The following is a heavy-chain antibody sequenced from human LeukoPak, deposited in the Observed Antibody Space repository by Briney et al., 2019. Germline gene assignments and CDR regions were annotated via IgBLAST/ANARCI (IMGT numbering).Heavy chain of an antibody. J-gene: IGHJ4*02. Sequence: PGGSLRLSCAASGFTFGDHIMNWVRQLPGKRLEWVAYVSGSGSTVYYADSVKGRFTVSRDNAKNSLYLQMNSLRADDTAVYYCATVHFGYFTFWGQGTLVPVSS. CDR2: VSGSGSTV. V-gene: IGHV3-48*01. D-gene: IGHD3-3*01. CDR1: GFTFGDHI. CDR3: ATVHFGYFTF.